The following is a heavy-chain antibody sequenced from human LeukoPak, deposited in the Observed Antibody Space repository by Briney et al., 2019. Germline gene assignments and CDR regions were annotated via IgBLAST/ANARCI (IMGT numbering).Heavy chain of an antibody. J-gene: IGHJ4*02. D-gene: IGHD3-10*01. CDR1: GFTFSDQS. CDR3: VGPDSQFDC. V-gene: IGHV3-21*06. CDR2: ISANSYHI. Sequence: GGSLRLSCAASGFTFSDQSMNWVRQAPGKGLEWVSSISANSYHIFYADSVKGRFTISRDNAKNSLYLQMNNLRAEDTAVYYCVGPDSQFDCWGQGTLVTVSS.